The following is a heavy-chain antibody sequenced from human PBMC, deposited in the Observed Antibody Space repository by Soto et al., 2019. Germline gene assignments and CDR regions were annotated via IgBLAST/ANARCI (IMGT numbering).Heavy chain of an antibody. CDR3: ARSPGLGYCSGGSCYR. D-gene: IGHD2-15*01. J-gene: IGHJ4*02. CDR2: IYYSGST. V-gene: IGHV4-30-4*01. Sequence: TSETLSLTCTVSGGSISSGDYYWSWIRQPPGKGLEWIGYIYYSGSTYYNPSLKSRVTISVDTSKNQFSLKLSSVTAADTAVYYCARSPGLGYCSGGSCYRWGQGTLVTVSS. CDR1: GGSISSGDYY.